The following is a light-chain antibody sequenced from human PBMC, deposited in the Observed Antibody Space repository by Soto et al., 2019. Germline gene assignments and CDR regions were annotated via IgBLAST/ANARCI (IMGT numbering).Light chain of an antibody. J-gene: IGKJ1*01. CDR2: GAS. CDR3: QQYYSYPQT. Sequence: EIVLTQSPATLSLSPGERATLSCRASQSVSSNLAWYQQKPGQAPRLLIYGASTRATGIPARFSGSGSGTDFTLTISCLQSEDFATYYCQQYYSYPQTFGQGTKVDIK. V-gene: IGKV3-15*01. CDR1: QSVSSN.